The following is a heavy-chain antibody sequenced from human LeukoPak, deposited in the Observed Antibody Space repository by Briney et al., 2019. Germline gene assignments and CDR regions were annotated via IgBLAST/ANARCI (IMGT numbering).Heavy chain of an antibody. CDR3: ARDEGDSSGWYHVY. J-gene: IGHJ4*02. CDR2: ISYDGSNK. Sequence: PGGSLRLSCAASGFTFSSYAMHWVRQAPGKGLEWVAVISYDGSNKYYADSVKGRFTISRDSSKNTLYLQMNSLRAEDTAVYYCARDEGDSSGWYHVYWGQGTLVTVSS. V-gene: IGHV3-30*04. D-gene: IGHD6-19*01. CDR1: GFTFSSYA.